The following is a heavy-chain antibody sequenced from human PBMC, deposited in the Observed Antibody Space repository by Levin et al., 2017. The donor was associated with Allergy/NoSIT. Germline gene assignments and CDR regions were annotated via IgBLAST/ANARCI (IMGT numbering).Heavy chain of an antibody. CDR1: GFMFSSYA. CDR3: ARVSNPWEVGFYYGLDV. J-gene: IGHJ6*02. D-gene: IGHD1-26*01. Sequence: PGGSLRLSCAASGFMFSSYAMHWVRQAPGKGLEWVAVVSHHGTKTYYADSVEGRFTISRDDSENTLYLQMESLRAEDTAIYYCARVSNPWEVGFYYGLDVWGQGTTVTVSS. CDR2: VSHHGTKT. V-gene: IGHV3-30*04.